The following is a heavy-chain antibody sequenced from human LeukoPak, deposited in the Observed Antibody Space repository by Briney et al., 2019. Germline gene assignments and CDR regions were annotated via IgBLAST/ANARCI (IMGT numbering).Heavy chain of an antibody. Sequence: GGSLRLSCAASGFTFSSCAMSWVRQAPGKGLEWVSSISSSSSYIYYADSVKGRFTISRDNAKNSLYLQMNSLRAEDTAVYYCARDGVGATMRANYGMDVWGQGTTVTVSS. CDR2: ISSSSSYI. J-gene: IGHJ6*02. D-gene: IGHD1-26*01. V-gene: IGHV3-21*01. CDR1: GFTFSSCA. CDR3: ARDGVGATMRANYGMDV.